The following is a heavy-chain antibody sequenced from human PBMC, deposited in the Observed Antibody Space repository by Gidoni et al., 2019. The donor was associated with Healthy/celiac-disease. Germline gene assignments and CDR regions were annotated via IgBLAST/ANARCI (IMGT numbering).Heavy chain of an antibody. D-gene: IGHD4-17*01. V-gene: IGHV3-9*01. J-gene: IGHJ3*02. CDR1: GFTFDDYA. CDR3: AKNLPYGDYAFGAFDI. CDR2: ISWNSGSI. Sequence: EVQLVESGGGLVQPGRSLRLSCAASGFTFDDYAMHWVRQAPGKGLEWVSGISWNSGSIGYADSVKGRFTISRDNAKNSLYLQMNSLRAEDTALYYCAKNLPYGDYAFGAFDIWGQGTMVTVSS.